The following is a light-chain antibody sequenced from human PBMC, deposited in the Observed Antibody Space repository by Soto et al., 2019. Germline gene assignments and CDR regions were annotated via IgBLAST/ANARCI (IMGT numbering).Light chain of an antibody. J-gene: IGKJ2*03. V-gene: IGKV1-39*01. CDR2: SAS. CDR3: QHGYVAPYS. CDR1: QDINVY. Sequence: DIQMTQSPSSVSASIGDTVIITCRASQDINVYLNWYQHKPGEVPKLLIYSASTLHSGVPSRFTGSGSETDFTLTIRGLQPEDLATYYCQHGYVAPYSFGQGTKVDIK.